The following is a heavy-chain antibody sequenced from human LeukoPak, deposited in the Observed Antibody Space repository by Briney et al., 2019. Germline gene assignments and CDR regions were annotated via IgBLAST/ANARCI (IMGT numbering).Heavy chain of an antibody. CDR1: GFTFNRYA. CDR3: AKDAARQWLADY. V-gene: IGHV3-23*01. CDR2: ISGNADAT. D-gene: IGHD6-19*01. J-gene: IGHJ4*02. Sequence: PGGSLRLSCAASGFTFNRYAMSWVRQVPGKGLEWVSAISGNADATYYADSVRGRFTISRDNSKNTLFLQMNSLRAEDTAVYYCAKDAARQWLADYWGQGTLVTVSS.